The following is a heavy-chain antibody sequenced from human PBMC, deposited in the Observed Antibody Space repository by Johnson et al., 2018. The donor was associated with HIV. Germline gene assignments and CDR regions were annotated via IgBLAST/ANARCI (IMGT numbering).Heavy chain of an antibody. V-gene: IGHV3-11*04. CDR3: ARDATPWGGDYVGYAFDL. D-gene: IGHD4-17*01. CDR2: ISSSGSST. CDR1: GFAFSGHN. J-gene: IGHJ3*01. Sequence: QVQLVESGGGSVKPGGSLRLSCASSGFAFSGHNMGWIRQAPGKGLEFVSYISSSGSSTNYIDSVKGRFTISRDNAKNSLYLQMNNLRVEDTAVYYCARDATPWGGDYVGYAFDLWGQGTVVTVSP.